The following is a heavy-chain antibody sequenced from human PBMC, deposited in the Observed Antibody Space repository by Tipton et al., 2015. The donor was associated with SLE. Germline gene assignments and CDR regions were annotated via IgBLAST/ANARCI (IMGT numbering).Heavy chain of an antibody. V-gene: IGHV4-30-4*08. CDR1: GGSVVSGDYS. D-gene: IGHD6-19*01. CDR3: ARETEDTGWIHSRDYIYYYYYVDV. CDR2: IYYSGRT. Sequence: TLSLTCTVSGGSVVSGDYSCNWIRQHPGKGLEWIGNIYYSGRTYYNPSLKSRISISVDTSKNQFSLELSSVTAADTAVYYCARETEDTGWIHSRDYIYYYYYVDVWGQGTTVTVSS. J-gene: IGHJ6*03.